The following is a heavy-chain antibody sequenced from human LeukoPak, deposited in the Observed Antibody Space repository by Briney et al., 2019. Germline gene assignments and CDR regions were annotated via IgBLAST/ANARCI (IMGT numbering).Heavy chain of an antibody. V-gene: IGHV4-4*02. CDR1: GGSISSSNW. CDR3: ARARNCSSTSCYGEGAWFDP. Sequence: SETLSPTCAVSGGSISSSNWWSWVRQPPGKGLEWIGEIYHSGSTNYNPSLKSRVTISVDKSKNQFSLKLSSVTAADTAVYYCARARNCSSTSCYGEGAWFDPWGQGTLVTVSS. J-gene: IGHJ5*02. CDR2: IYHSGST. D-gene: IGHD2-2*01.